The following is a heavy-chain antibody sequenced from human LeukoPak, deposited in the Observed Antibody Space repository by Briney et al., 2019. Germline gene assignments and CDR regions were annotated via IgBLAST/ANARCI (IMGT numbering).Heavy chain of an antibody. CDR2: ISSSSSYI. CDR1: GFTFSSYS. D-gene: IGHD3-16*01. V-gene: IGHV3-21*01. J-gene: IGHJ4*02. Sequence: GGSLRLSCAASGFTFSSYSMNWVRQAPGKGLEWVSSISSSSSYICYADPVKGRFTISRDNAKNSLYLQMNSLRAEDTAVYYCARDAFGWTGIVDYWGQGTLVTVSS. CDR3: ARDAFGWTGIVDY.